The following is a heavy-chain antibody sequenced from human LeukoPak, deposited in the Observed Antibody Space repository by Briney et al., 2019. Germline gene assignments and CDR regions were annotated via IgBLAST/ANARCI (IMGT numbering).Heavy chain of an antibody. Sequence: PGGSLRLSCAASGLTVSSNYMSWVRQAPGKGLEWVSVIYSGGSTYYADSVKGRFTISRDNSKNTLYLQMNSLRAEDTAVYYCARAHRFYDSSGYYDYWGQGTLVTVSS. CDR2: IYSGGST. V-gene: IGHV3-53*01. D-gene: IGHD3-22*01. CDR3: ARAHRFYDSSGYYDY. CDR1: GLTVSSNY. J-gene: IGHJ4*02.